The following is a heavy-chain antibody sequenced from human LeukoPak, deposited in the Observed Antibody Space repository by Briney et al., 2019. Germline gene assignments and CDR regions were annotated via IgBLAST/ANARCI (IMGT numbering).Heavy chain of an antibody. V-gene: IGHV1-46*01. Sequence: ASVKVSCKAFGYTFTSNYMHWVRQAPGQGPEWMGVISPSGGSTTYAQKFQGRVTLTRDMSISTAYMELSRLRSDDTAVYYCARDIYPLRFDSSGYYYGWFDPWGQGTLVTVSS. D-gene: IGHD3-22*01. CDR3: ARDIYPLRFDSSGYYYGWFDP. CDR1: GYTFTSNY. CDR2: ISPSGGST. J-gene: IGHJ5*02.